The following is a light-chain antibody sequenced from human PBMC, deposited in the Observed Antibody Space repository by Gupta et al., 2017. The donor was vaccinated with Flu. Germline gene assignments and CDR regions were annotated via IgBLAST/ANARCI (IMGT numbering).Light chain of an antibody. CDR3: AAWDDSLNAWV. CDR2: SDN. J-gene: IGLJ3*02. V-gene: IGLV1-44*01. CDR1: RSNIGSNT. Sequence: QSVLTQPPSTSGTPGQRVTISCSGSRSNIGSNTVNWYQQLPGTAPNLLIYSDNQRPSGVPDRFSGSKSGTSASLAISGLQSEDETDFYCAAWDDSLNAWVFGGGTKLTVL.